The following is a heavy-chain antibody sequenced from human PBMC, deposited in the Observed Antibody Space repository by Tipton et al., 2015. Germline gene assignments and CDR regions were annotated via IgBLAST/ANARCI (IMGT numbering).Heavy chain of an antibody. J-gene: IGHJ4*02. CDR2: ILPLVGTA. V-gene: IGHV1-69*06. CDR3: TRAIPHYGDYVDY. CDR1: GGTFKSNT. Sequence: QSGAEVKKPGSSVKVSCKASGGTFKSNTVTWVRQAPGQGLGWMGRILPLVGTANYAQKFQGRLTITADMSTSTAYMELTSLRSEDTAVYFCTRAIPHYGDYVDYWGQGTRVTVSS. D-gene: IGHD4-17*01.